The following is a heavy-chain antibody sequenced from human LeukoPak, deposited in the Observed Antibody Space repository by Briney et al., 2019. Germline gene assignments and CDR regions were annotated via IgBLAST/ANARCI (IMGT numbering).Heavy chain of an antibody. CDR2: IYYSGST. CDR1: GGSISNSFYY. D-gene: IGHD1-26*01. Sequence: SETLSLTCTVSGGSISNSFYYWGWIRQPPGKGLEWIGNIYYSGSTYYNPSLKSRVTMSLDTSKNQFSLKLTSVTAADTAVYYCARGVNSGYFDHCGQGTLVTVSS. J-gene: IGHJ4*02. CDR3: ARGVNSGYFDH. V-gene: IGHV4-39*07.